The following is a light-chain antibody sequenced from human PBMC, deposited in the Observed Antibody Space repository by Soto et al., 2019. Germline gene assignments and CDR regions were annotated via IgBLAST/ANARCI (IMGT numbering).Light chain of an antibody. CDR3: SSYTSSSTPV. CDR2: DVS. V-gene: IGLV2-14*01. Sequence: QSALTQPASVSGSPGQSITISCTVTSSDVGGYNYVSWYQQHPGKAPKLMIYDVSNRPSGVSNRFSGSKSGNTASLTISGLQAEDEADYYCSSYTSSSTPVFGGGTKVTVL. CDR1: SSDVGGYNY. J-gene: IGLJ2*01.